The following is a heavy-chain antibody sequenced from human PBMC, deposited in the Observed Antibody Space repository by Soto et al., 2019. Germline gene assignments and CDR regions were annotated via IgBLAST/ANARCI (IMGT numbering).Heavy chain of an antibody. Sequence: ASVKVSCKASGFSFTGYYIHWLRQAPGQGLEWIGWINAHSGSTEYAQKFQGRVTLTRDTSIATAYLTFTSLTSDDTALYYCAKELTGQLAYWLDPFAQRTQVPVSA. J-gene: IGHJ5*02. CDR3: AKELTGQLAYWLDP. D-gene: IGHD6-6*01. CDR2: INAHSGST. CDR1: GFSFTGYY. V-gene: IGHV1-2*02.